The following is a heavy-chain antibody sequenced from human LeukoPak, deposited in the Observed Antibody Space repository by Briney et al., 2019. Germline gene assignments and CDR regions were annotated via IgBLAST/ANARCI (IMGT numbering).Heavy chain of an antibody. V-gene: IGHV4-30-4*01. Sequence: SETLSPTCTVSGGSISSGDYYWSWIRQPPGKGLEWIGYIYYSGSTYYNPSLKSRVTISVDTSKNQFSLKLSSVTAADTAVYYCARDSSSGYYFPDAFDIWGQGTMVTVSS. CDR1: GGSISSGDYY. D-gene: IGHD3-22*01. J-gene: IGHJ3*02. CDR3: ARDSSSGYYFPDAFDI. CDR2: IYYSGST.